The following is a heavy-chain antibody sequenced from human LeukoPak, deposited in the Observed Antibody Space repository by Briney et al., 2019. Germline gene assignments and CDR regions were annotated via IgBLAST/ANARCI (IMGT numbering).Heavy chain of an antibody. D-gene: IGHD5-18*01. Sequence: SETLSLTCTVSGGSISSYYWNWIRQPAGKGLEWIGRIYSRGSTNYNPSLKSRVTMSVDTSKNQFSLNLRSVTAADTAVYYCARDKGQFGDTAMAIDYWGQGTLVTVSS. CDR2: IYSRGST. J-gene: IGHJ4*02. CDR3: ARDKGQFGDTAMAIDY. CDR1: GGSISSYY. V-gene: IGHV4-4*07.